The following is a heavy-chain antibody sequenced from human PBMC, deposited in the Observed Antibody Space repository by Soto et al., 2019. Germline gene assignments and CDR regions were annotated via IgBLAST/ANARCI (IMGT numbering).Heavy chain of an antibody. V-gene: IGHV1-46*04. CDR1: GYTLTGYY. CDR3: ARESSGYYWVH. CDR2: INPSDGST. D-gene: IGHD3-22*01. J-gene: IGHJ4*02. Sequence: QVQLVQSGAEVRKPGASVRVSCKASGYTLTGYYMHWVRQAPGHGLEWMGRINPSDGSTGYTQKLQDRITLTRDTSTSTVYMELSSLKSEDTAVYYCARESSGYYWVHWGQGTLFTVS.